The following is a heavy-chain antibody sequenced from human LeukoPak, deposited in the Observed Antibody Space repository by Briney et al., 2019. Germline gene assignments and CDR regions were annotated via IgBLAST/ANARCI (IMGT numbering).Heavy chain of an antibody. V-gene: IGHV3-53*01. J-gene: IGHJ3*02. Sequence: GGSLRLSCAASGFSVSSNYMSWVRQTPGKGLECVSLIYSGGNTYYADSVKGRFTISRDHSKNTLYLQMNSLRAEDTAVYYCAKGGVVHAFDMWGQGTMVTVSS. CDR3: AKGGVVHAFDM. CDR2: IYSGGNT. CDR1: GFSVSSNY. D-gene: IGHD2-15*01.